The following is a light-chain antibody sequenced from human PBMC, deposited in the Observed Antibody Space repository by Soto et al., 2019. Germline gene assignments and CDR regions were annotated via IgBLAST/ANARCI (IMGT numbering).Light chain of an antibody. CDR1: SSNIGSTT. CDR3: ATWDDSLSGPV. J-gene: IGLJ2*01. V-gene: IGLV1-44*01. CDR2: SNS. Sequence: QPVLTQPPSASGAPGQGVTISCSGTSSNIGSTTVNWYQQVPGTAPKLLIHSNSQRPSGVPDRFSGSRSGTSASLAISGLQSDDEADYYCATWDDSLSGPVFGGGTKVTVL.